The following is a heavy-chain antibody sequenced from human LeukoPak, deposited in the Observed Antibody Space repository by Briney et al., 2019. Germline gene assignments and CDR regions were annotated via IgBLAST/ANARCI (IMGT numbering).Heavy chain of an antibody. D-gene: IGHD2-15*01. CDR2: IKQDGSEK. V-gene: IGHV3-7*01. CDR3: ARDLGGPGIVVVVAATGFDY. Sequence: QSGGSLRLSCAASGFTFSSYWMSWVRQAPGKGLEWVANIKQDGSEKYYVDSVKGRFTISRDNAKNSLYLQMNSLRAEDTAVYYCARDLGGPGIVVVVAATGFDYWGQGTLVTVSS. CDR1: GFTFSSYW. J-gene: IGHJ4*02.